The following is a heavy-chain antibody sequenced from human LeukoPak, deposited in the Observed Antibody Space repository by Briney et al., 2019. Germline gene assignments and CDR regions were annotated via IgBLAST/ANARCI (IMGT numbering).Heavy chain of an antibody. V-gene: IGHV1-69*06. CDR3: ASRYYYDSSGYYYDYFDY. J-gene: IGHJ4*02. Sequence: ASVKVSCKASGGTFSSYAISWVRQAPGQGLEWMGGIIPIFGTANYAQKFQGRATITADKSTSTAYMELSSLRSEDTAVYYCASRYYYDSSGYYYDYFDYWGQGTLVTVSS. D-gene: IGHD3-22*01. CDR1: GGTFSSYA. CDR2: IIPIFGTA.